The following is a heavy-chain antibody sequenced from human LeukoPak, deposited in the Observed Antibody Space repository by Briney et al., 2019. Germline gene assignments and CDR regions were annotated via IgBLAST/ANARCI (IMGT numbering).Heavy chain of an antibody. J-gene: IGHJ4*02. V-gene: IGHV3-30*02. Sequence: GGSLRLSCAASGFTFSSYGMHWVRQAPGKGLEWVAFIRYDGSNKYYADSVKGRFTISRDNAKNSLYLQMNSLRAEDTAVYYCARDGNYDFWSGYYTGIGFYYFDYWGQGTLVTVSS. CDR1: GFTFSSYG. CDR2: IRYDGSNK. CDR3: ARDGNYDFWSGYYTGIGFYYFDY. D-gene: IGHD3-3*01.